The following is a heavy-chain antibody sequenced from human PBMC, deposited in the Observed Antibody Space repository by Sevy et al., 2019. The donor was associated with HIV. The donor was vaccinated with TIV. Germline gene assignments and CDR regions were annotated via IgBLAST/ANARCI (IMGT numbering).Heavy chain of an antibody. CDR3: ARGGGNYGGDY. V-gene: IGHV4-34*01. J-gene: IGHJ4*02. Sequence: SETLSLTCAVYGGSFSGYYWNWIRQPPGKGLEWIGEINHGGTTNYNPSLKSRVTISIDTSRNQFSLKLSSVTAADTAVYDCARGGGNYGGDYWGQGALVTVSS. CDR1: GGSFSGYY. CDR2: INHGGTT. D-gene: IGHD3-16*01.